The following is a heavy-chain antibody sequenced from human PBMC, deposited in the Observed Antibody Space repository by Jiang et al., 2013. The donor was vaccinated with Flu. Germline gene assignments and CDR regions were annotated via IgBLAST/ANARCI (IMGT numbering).Heavy chain of an antibody. CDR3: ARYIYYGDYAFDY. CDR1: SDSISTSTHY. D-gene: IGHD4-17*01. CDR2: FHYSGTT. Sequence: GSGLVKPSGTLSLTCTVSSDSISTSTHYWGWIRQPPGKGLEWIGSFHYSGTTYSTPSLKSRVTISGDTSKSQLSLKLSSVTAADTAMYYCARYIYYGDYAFDYWGPGTLVTVSS. V-gene: IGHV4-39*07. J-gene: IGHJ4*02.